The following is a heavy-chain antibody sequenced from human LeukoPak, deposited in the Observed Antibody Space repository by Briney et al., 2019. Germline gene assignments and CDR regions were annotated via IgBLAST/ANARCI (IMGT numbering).Heavy chain of an antibody. Sequence: PGGSLRLSCAASGFTFSSYSMNWVRQAPGEGLEWVSYISSSSSSIYYADSVKGRFTISRDNAKNSLYLQMNSLRAEDTAVYYCARDRISIAVAGTDFDYWGQGTLVTVSS. CDR2: ISSSSSSI. CDR1: GFTFSSYS. D-gene: IGHD6-19*01. V-gene: IGHV3-48*01. J-gene: IGHJ4*02. CDR3: ARDRISIAVAGTDFDY.